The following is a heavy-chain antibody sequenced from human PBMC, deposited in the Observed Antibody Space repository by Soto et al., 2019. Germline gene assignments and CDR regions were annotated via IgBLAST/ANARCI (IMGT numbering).Heavy chain of an antibody. CDR2: ISGYNGDT. CDR3: AKNGQPPYYYYGLDV. Sequence: QGQLVQSGGEVKKPGASVKVSCKASGYTFSRYGISWVRQAPGQGLEWMGWISGYNGDTNYAQKFQGRVTXNXXXSXXTAYMELRGLTSDDTAIYYCAKNGQPPYYYYGLDVWGQGTTVTVSS. D-gene: IGHD2-8*01. CDR1: GYTFSRYG. V-gene: IGHV1-18*01. J-gene: IGHJ6*02.